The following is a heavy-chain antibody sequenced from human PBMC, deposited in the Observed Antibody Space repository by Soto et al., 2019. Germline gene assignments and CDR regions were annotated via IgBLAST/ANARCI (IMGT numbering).Heavy chain of an antibody. CDR3: ARQAIGDDYYYCMDV. CDR1: GGSISDYY. Sequence: QVQLQESGPGLVKPSETLSLTCTVSGGSISDYYWGWIRQPPGKGLEWIGYISFSGSTSYNPSLKSRVTMSVDTSNNQFSLTLSSVTAADTAVYYCARQAIGDDYYYCMDVWGRGTTVTVSS. J-gene: IGHJ6*03. V-gene: IGHV4-59*08. D-gene: IGHD2-21*01. CDR2: ISFSGST.